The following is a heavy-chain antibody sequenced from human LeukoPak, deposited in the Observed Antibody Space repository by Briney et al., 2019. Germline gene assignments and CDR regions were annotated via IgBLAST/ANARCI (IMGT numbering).Heavy chain of an antibody. Sequence: GGSLRLSCAASGFTFSNAWMSWVRQAPGKGLEWVGRIKSKTDGGTTDYAAPVKGRFTISRDDSKNTLYLRMNSLKTEDTAVYYCTTAVACTNGVCDYWGQGTLVTVSS. J-gene: IGHJ4*02. V-gene: IGHV3-15*01. CDR2: IKSKTDGGTT. CDR3: TTAVACTNGVCDY. D-gene: IGHD2-8*01. CDR1: GFTFSNAW.